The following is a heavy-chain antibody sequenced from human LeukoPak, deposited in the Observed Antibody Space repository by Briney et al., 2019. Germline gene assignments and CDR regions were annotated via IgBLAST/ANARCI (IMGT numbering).Heavy chain of an antibody. CDR2: IYPGDSDT. V-gene: IGHV5-51*01. CDR3: ARQAGSGSWGGY. D-gene: IGHD3-10*01. Sequence: GESLQISCKGSGYSFASYWIGWVRQMPGKGLEWMGIIYPGDSDTQGQVTISADKSISIAYLQWSSLKASDTAMYYCARQAGSGSWGGYWGQGTLVTVSS. J-gene: IGHJ4*02. CDR1: GYSFASYW.